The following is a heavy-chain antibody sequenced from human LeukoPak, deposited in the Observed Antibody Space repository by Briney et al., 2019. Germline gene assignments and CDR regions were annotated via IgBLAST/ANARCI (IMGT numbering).Heavy chain of an antibody. D-gene: IGHD5-18*01. V-gene: IGHV4-59*01. CDR1: GGSISSYY. CDR2: IYYSGST. J-gene: IGHJ4*02. Sequence: SETLSLTCTVSGGSISSYYWSWIRQPPGKGLEWIGYIYYSGSTNYNPSLKSRVTISVDTSKNQFSLKLSSVTAADTAVYYCARDAGNGYGRTFLDYWGQGTLVTVSS. CDR3: ARDAGNGYGRTFLDY.